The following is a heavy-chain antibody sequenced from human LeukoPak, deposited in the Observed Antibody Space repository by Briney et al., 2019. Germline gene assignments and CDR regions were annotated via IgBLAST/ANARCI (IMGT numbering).Heavy chain of an antibody. CDR2: IYYSGST. D-gene: IGHD1-26*01. Sequence: SETLSLTCTVSGGSLSSSSYYWGWIRQPPGKGLEWIGSIYYSGSTYYNPSLKSRVTISVDTSKNQFSLKLSSVTAADTAVYYCARRPSGSYEGAFDYWGQGTLVTVSS. CDR3: ARRPSGSYEGAFDY. J-gene: IGHJ4*02. V-gene: IGHV4-39*01. CDR1: GGSLSSSSYY.